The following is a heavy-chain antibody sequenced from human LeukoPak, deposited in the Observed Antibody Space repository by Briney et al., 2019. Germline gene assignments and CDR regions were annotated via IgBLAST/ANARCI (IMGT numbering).Heavy chain of an antibody. CDR1: GFTFDSYG. D-gene: IGHD3-22*01. J-gene: IGHJ4*02. CDR2: ISYDGSNK. V-gene: IGHV3-30*18. Sequence: GGSLRLSCAGSGFTFDSYGMHWVRQAPGKGLEWVAVISYDGSNKYYADSVKGRFTISRDNSKNTLYLQMNSLRAEDTAVYYCAKDRGYYATLYYFDYWGQGTLVTVSS. CDR3: AKDRGYYATLYYFDY.